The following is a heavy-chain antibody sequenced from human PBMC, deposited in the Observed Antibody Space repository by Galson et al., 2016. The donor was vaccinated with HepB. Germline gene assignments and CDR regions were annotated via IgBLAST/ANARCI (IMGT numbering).Heavy chain of an antibody. CDR2: ISGSGGST. Sequence: SLRLSCAASGFTFTNYAMTWVRQAPGKGLEWVSGISGSGGSTYYADSVKGRFTISRDNSKNTLYRQMNSLRAEDTAVYYCAKGSGGNVAAAGPDYWGQGTLVTVSS. J-gene: IGHJ4*02. D-gene: IGHD6-13*01. CDR3: AKGSGGNVAAAGPDY. V-gene: IGHV3-23*01. CDR1: GFTFTNYA.